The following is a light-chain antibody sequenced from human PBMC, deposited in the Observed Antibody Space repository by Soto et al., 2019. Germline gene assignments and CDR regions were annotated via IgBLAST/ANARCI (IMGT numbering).Light chain of an antibody. CDR2: DVS. J-gene: IGLJ2*01. CDR3: SSSTTTTTRV. V-gene: IGLV2-14*03. Sequence: QSALTQPASVSGSPRQSITVSCTGTSSDIGGTNYVSWYQQHPGKAPKLIIYDVSYRPSGVSNRFSGSKSGTSASLTISGLQVEDEADYYCSSSTTTTTRVFGGGTKVTVL. CDR1: SSDIGGTNY.